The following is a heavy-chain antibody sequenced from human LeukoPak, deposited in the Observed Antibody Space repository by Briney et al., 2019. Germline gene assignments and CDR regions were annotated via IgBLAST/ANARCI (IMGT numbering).Heavy chain of an antibody. J-gene: IGHJ6*02. D-gene: IGHD1-26*01. CDR3: ARTVSGDYYGMDV. Sequence: SQTLSLTCTVSGGSISSGGYYWSWIRQHPGKGLEWIAYIYYTGSTYYNPSLKSRLTISVDTSKNHFSLRLSSMTAADTAVYYCARTVSGDYYGMDVWGQGTTVTVSS. V-gene: IGHV4-31*03. CDR2: IYYTGST. CDR1: GGSISSGGYY.